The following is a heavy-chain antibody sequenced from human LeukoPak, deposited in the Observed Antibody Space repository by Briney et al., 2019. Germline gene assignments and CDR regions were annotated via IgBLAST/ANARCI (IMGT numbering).Heavy chain of an antibody. J-gene: IGHJ4*02. V-gene: IGHV3-23*01. CDR2: ISGSGGST. CDR1: GFTFSSYA. D-gene: IGHD6-19*01. Sequence: GGSLRLSCEVSGFTFSSYAMNWVRQAPGKGLEWVSGISGSGGSTFYADSVKGRFTVSRDNSKDTLYLQMNSLRAEDTAVYYCARDVGIAVPGLLYWGQGTLVTVSS. CDR3: ARDVGIAVPGLLY.